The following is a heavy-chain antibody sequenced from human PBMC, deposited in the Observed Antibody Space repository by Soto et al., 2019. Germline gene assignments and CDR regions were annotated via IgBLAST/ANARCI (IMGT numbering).Heavy chain of an antibody. J-gene: IGHJ6*03. CDR2: INAYNGNT. Sequence: QVQLVQSGAAVKKPGASVQVSCKASGYTFTSSGISWLRQAPGQWREWVGWINAYNGNTDYAQKLQDRVTMTTDTSTRTAYMGLRRPRSDATAVYYCARAQPTVTTTFYYYYDYMDGWGKGTPVTVSS. CDR1: GYTFTSSG. D-gene: IGHD4-17*01. V-gene: IGHV1-18*01. CDR3: ARAQPTVTTTFYYYYDYMDG.